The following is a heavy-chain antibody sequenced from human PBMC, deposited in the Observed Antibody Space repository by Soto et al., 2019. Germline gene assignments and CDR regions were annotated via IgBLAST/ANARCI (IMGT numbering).Heavy chain of an antibody. CDR1: GFTFSSYW. J-gene: IGHJ6*02. CDR3: ARGGSIAARARPAYYYYGMDV. V-gene: IGHV3-74*01. D-gene: IGHD6-6*01. CDR2: IDSDGSSK. Sequence: PGGSLRLFCAASGFTFSSYWMHWVRQAPGKGLVWVSRIDSDGSSKSYADSVKGRFTISRDNAKNTLYLQMNSLRAEDTAVYYCARGGSIAARARPAYYYYGMDVWGQGTTVTVSS.